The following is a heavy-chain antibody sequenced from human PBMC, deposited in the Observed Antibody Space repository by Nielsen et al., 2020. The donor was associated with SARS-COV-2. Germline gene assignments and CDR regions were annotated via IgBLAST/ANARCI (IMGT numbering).Heavy chain of an antibody. CDR3: ARDSVFLEWLLPYYYGMDV. Sequence: GGSLRLSCAASGFTFSSYEMNWVRQAPGKGLEWVSYISSSGSTIYYADSVKGRFTISRDNAKNSLYLQMNSLRAEDTAVCYCARDSVFLEWLLPYYYGMDVWGQGTTVTVSS. V-gene: IGHV3-48*03. CDR2: ISSSGSTI. D-gene: IGHD3-3*01. J-gene: IGHJ6*02. CDR1: GFTFSSYE.